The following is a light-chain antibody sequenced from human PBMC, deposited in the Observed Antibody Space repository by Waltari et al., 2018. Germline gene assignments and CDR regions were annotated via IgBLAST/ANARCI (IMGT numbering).Light chain of an antibody. CDR1: QSVSTY. CDR2: EAS. J-gene: IGKJ1*01. CDR3: QQYNNWET. Sequence: EIVLTQSPATLSLSPGERATLSCRASQSVSTYLAWYQQKPGQAPRLLIYEASNRATGIPARFSGSGSGTDFTLTINNLEPEDFAVYFCQQYNNWETFGQGTKVEIK. V-gene: IGKV3-11*01.